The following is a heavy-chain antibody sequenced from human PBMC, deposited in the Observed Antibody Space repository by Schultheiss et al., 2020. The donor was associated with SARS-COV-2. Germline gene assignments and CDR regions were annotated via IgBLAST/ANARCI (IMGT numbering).Heavy chain of an antibody. CDR3: VKEEGHGPNNFDY. V-gene: IGHV4-59*12. Sequence: SQTLSLTCTVSGGSISSYYWSWIRQPPGKGLEWIGYIYYSGGTNYSPSLKSRVTISVDTSKNQFSLKLSSVTAADTAVYYCVKEEGHGPNNFDYWGQGTLVTVSS. J-gene: IGHJ4*02. CDR2: IYYSGGT. D-gene: IGHD2/OR15-2a*01. CDR1: GGSISSYY.